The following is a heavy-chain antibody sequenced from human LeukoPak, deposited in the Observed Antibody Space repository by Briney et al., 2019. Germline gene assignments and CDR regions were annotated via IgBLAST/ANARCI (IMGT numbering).Heavy chain of an antibody. CDR2: ISYDGSNK. V-gene: IGHV3-30-3*01. CDR1: GFTFSSYA. D-gene: IGHD2-2*01. J-gene: IGHJ4*02. CDR3: TPSWDY. Sequence: PGRSLRLSCAASGFTFSSYAMHWVRQAPGKGLEWVAVISYDGSNKYYADSVKGRFTISRDNSKNTLYLQMNSLKTEDTAVYYCTPSWDYWGQGTLVTVSS.